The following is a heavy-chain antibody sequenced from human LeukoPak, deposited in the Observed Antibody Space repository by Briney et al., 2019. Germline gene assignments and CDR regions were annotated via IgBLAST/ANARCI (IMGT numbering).Heavy chain of an antibody. CDR2: IYYDGSNI. J-gene: IGHJ4*02. V-gene: IGHV3-33*01. CDR1: EFTFTTYG. Sequence: GGSLTLSCAASEFTFTTYGMHWVRQAPGQGLEWVAFIYYDGSNIYYADYVKGRFTISRDISKNTLYLQMDSLRAEDTALYYCARDWKTNSLDYWGQGTLVTVSS. CDR3: ARDWKTNSLDY. D-gene: IGHD1-1*01.